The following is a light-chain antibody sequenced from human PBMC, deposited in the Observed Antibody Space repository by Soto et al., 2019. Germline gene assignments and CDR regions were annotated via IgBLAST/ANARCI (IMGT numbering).Light chain of an antibody. CDR3: QKYNNWPLFT. Sequence: EIVMTQSPATLSVSPGERATLSCRASQSVSSNLAWYQQKPGQAPRLLIYGASTRATAIPGRFSGSGSGTESTLTITILQSEDFAVYFCQKYNNWPLFTFGPGTKVDIK. CDR2: GAS. J-gene: IGKJ3*01. V-gene: IGKV3-15*01. CDR1: QSVSSN.